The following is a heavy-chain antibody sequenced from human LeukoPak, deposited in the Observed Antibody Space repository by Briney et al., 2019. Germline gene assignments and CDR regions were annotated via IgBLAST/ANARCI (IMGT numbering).Heavy chain of an antibody. CDR2: ISSNGGST. D-gene: IGHD2-2*01. V-gene: IGHV3-64*01. CDR3: ARARSEVVPAAVPFDY. Sequence: GGSLRLSCAASGFTFSSYAMHWVRQAPGKGLEYVSAISSNGGSTYYANSVKGRFTISRDNSKNTLYLQMGSLRAEDMAVYYCARARSEVVPAAVPFDYWGRGTLVTVSS. CDR1: GFTFSSYA. J-gene: IGHJ4*02.